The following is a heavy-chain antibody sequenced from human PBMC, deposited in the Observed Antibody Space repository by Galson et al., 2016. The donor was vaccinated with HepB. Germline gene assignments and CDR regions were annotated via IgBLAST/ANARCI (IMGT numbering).Heavy chain of an antibody. Sequence: SLRLSCAASGFTFSYYGMHWVRQAPGKGLEWVAVISSDGSNKYYADSVKGRFTISRDNSKNSVLLEMNSLRAEDTAVYYCARDQRLLWFGEQRAFEIWGQGTMVTVSS. CDR3: ARDQRLLWFGEQRAFEI. V-gene: IGHV3-30*03. CDR1: GFTFSYYG. J-gene: IGHJ3*02. D-gene: IGHD3-10*01. CDR2: ISSDGSNK.